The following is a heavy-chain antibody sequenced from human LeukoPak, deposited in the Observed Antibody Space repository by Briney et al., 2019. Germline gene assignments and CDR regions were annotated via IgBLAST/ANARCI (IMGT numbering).Heavy chain of an antibody. Sequence: GGSLRLSCAASGFMFNRYSMNWVRQAPGKGLEWISTISSSSSFIYYSDSVKGRFTISRDNAENSLYLQMNSLRVEDTAVYYCARPHSSYYYYYMDVWGEGTTVTVSS. CDR1: GFMFNRYS. V-gene: IGHV3-21*01. D-gene: IGHD5-18*01. J-gene: IGHJ6*03. CDR2: ISSSSSFI. CDR3: ARPHSSYYYYYMDV.